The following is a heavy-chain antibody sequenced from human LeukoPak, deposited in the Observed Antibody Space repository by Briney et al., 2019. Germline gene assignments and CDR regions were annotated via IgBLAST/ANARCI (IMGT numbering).Heavy chain of an antibody. CDR2: ISGSGGST. V-gene: IGHV3-23*01. J-gene: IGHJ6*03. Sequence: PGGSLRLSCAASGFTVSSNYMSWVRQAPGKGLEWVSGISGSGGSTYYADSVKGRFTISRDNSKNTLYLQMNSLRAEDTAVYYCAKDWFWLAPAAITLFSGYYMDVWGKGTTVTVSS. D-gene: IGHD2-2*01. CDR3: AKDWFWLAPAAITLFSGYYMDV. CDR1: GFTVSSNY.